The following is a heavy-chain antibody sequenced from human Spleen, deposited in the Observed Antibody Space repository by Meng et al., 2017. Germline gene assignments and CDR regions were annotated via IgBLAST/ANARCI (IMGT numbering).Heavy chain of an antibody. CDR1: GGTFRSYA. V-gene: IGHV1-8*02. J-gene: IGHJ6*02. CDR2: MNPNSGNT. CDR3: ARGYSSSWYPTAHYYYYGMDV. Sequence: ASVKVSCKTSGGTFRSYAISWVRQAPGQGLEWMGWMNPNSGNTGYAQKFQGRVTMTRNTSISTAYMELSSLRSEDTAVYYCARGYSSSWYPTAHYYYYGMDVWGQGTTVTVSS. D-gene: IGHD6-13*01.